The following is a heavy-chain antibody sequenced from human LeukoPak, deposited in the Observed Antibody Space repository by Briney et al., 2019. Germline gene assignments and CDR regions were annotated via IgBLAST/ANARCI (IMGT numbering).Heavy chain of an antibody. V-gene: IGHV4-61*02. CDR2: IYTSGST. CDR3: ARTYGSGAPFDY. D-gene: IGHD3-10*01. Sequence: PSETLSLTCTVSGGSISSGSYYWSWIRQPAGKGLEWIGRIYTSGSTNYNPSLKSRVTTSVDTSKNQFSLKLSSVTAADTAVYYCARTYGSGAPFDYWGQGTLVTVSS. CDR1: GGSISSGSYY. J-gene: IGHJ4*02.